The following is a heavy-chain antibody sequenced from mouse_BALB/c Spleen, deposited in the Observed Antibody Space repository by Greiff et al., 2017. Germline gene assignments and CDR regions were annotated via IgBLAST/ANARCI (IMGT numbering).Heavy chain of an antibody. D-gene: IGHD2-4*01. J-gene: IGHJ3*01. V-gene: IGHV1-7*01. CDR1: GYTFTSYW. CDR2: INPSTGYT. Sequence: QVQLKESGAELAKPGASVKMSCKASGYTFTSYWMHWVKPRPGQGLEWIGYINPSTGYTEYNQKFKDKATLTADKSSSTAYMQLSSLTSEDSAVYYCARGKDYDGAWFAYWGQGTLVTVSA. CDR3: ARGKDYDGAWFAY.